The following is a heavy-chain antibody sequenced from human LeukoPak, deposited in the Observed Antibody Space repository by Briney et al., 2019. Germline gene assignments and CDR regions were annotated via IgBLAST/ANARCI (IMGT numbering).Heavy chain of an antibody. D-gene: IGHD6-19*01. J-gene: IGHJ4*02. CDR3: ARQTVAGTWAFDY. Sequence: GESLKISCKGSGYSFTSYWIGWVRQMPGKGLGWMGIIYPGDSDTRCSPSFQGQVTISADKSISTAYLQWSSLKASDTAMYYCARQTVAGTWAFDYWGQGTLVTVSS. CDR1: GYSFTSYW. V-gene: IGHV5-51*01. CDR2: IYPGDSDT.